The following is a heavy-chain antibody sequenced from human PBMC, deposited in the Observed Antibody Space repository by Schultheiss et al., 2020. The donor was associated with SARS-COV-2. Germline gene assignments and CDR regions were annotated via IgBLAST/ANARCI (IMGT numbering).Heavy chain of an antibody. V-gene: IGHV3-73*01. J-gene: IGHJ4*02. Sequence: VGSLRLSCAASGFTFSGSAMHWVRQASGKGLEWVGRIRSKANSYATAYAASVKGRFTISTDDSKNTAYLQMNSLKTEDTAVYYCTTLRFPDYWGQGTLVTVSS. CDR3: TTLRFPDY. D-gene: IGHD3-3*01. CDR1: GFTFSGSA. CDR2: IRSKANSYAT.